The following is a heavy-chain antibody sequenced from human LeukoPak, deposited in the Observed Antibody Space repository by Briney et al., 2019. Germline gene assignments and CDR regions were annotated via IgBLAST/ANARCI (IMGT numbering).Heavy chain of an antibody. J-gene: IGHJ4*02. Sequence: ASVKVSCKVSGYTLTELSMHWVRQAPGKGLEWMGGFDPEDGETIYAQKFQGRVTMTRDTSTSTVYLDLSSLRSEDTAVYYCTRTLYSVGDGYNFGFDYWGQGALVTV. V-gene: IGHV1-24*01. CDR1: GYTLTELS. CDR2: FDPEDGET. CDR3: TRTLYSVGDGYNFGFDY. D-gene: IGHD5-24*01.